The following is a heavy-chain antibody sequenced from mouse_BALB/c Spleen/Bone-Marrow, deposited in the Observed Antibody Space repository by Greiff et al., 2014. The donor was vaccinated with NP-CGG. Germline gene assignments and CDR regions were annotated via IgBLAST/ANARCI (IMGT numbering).Heavy chain of an antibody. CDR1: GYSITSGYS. CDR3: ARSTMITTVDY. Sequence: EVQLQQSGPDLVKPSQSLSLTCTVPGYSITSGYSWHWIRPFPGNNLEWMGYIHYSGSTNYNPSLKSRISITRDTSKNQFFLQLNSVTTEDTATYYCARSTMITTVDYWGQGTTLTVSS. V-gene: IGHV3-1*02. D-gene: IGHD2-4*01. J-gene: IGHJ2*01. CDR2: IHYSGST.